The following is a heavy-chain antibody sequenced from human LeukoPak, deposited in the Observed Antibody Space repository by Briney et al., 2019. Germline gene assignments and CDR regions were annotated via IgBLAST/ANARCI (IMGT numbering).Heavy chain of an antibody. CDR1: GFTFSSYA. D-gene: IGHD3-22*01. J-gene: IGHJ4*02. CDR2: IGDTT. Sequence: HTGGSLRLSCAASGFTFSSYAMSWVRQAPGKGLEWVSSIGDTTYYADSVKGRFTISRDNAKNSLYLQMNSLRAEDTAVYYCARQTTTLSGYPFHYFDYWGQGTLVTVSS. CDR3: ARQTTTLSGYPFHYFDY. V-gene: IGHV3-23*01.